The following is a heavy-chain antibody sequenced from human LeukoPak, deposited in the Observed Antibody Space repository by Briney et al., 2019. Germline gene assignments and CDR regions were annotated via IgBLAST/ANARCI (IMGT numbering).Heavy chain of an antibody. J-gene: IGHJ6*02. CDR2: ISSSGSTI. V-gene: IGHV3-48*03. CDR1: GFTFSSYE. D-gene: IGHD3-9*01. CDR3: ARDQGYDILTGSRGYYGMDV. Sequence: EGSLRLSCAASGFTFSSYEMNWVRQAPGKGLEWVPYISSSGSTIYYADSVKGRFTISRDNAKNSLYLQMNSLRAEDTAVYYCARDQGYDILTGSRGYYGMDVWGQGTTVTVSS.